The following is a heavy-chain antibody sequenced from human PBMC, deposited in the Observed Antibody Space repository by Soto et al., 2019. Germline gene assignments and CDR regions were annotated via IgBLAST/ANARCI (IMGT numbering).Heavy chain of an antibody. D-gene: IGHD4-17*01. CDR3: ARQRTTVVTQANFDH. J-gene: IGHJ4*02. CDR1: GVSISSGGYY. V-gene: IGHV4-39*01. CDR2: IYYSGRS. Sequence: SETLSLTCTVSGVSISSGGYYWGWIRQPPGKGLEWIGGIYYSGRSYYNPSLKSRVTMSVDTSKNQFSLTLNSVTAADAAVDYCARQRTTVVTQANFDHWGQGTLVTVSS.